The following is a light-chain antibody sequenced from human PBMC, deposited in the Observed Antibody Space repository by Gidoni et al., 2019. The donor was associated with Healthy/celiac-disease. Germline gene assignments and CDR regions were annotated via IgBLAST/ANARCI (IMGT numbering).Light chain of an antibody. CDR1: QSLLHSNGYNY. CDR3: MQALQTPLT. J-gene: IGKJ4*01. V-gene: IGKV2-28*01. CDR2: LGS. Sequence: IVITHSPLSLPFTPGEPASISCRSSQSLLHSNGYNYLDWYLQKPGQSPQLLIYLGSNRASGVPERFSGSGSGTEFTLKSSRVEAEDVGVYYCMQALQTPLTFGGGTKVEIK.